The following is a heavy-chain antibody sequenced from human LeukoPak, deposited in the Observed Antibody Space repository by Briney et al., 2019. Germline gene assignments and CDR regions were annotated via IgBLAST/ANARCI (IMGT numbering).Heavy chain of an antibody. CDR2: INWNGGST. V-gene: IGHV3-20*04. J-gene: IGHJ4*02. CDR3: ASHASYYYDSSGYRHFDF. CDR1: GLTFEDYA. Sequence: GGSLKLSCVASGLTFEDYALSWVRQAPGKGLEWVSGINWNGGSTGYADSVKGRFTISRDNAKNSLYLQMSSLRAEDTALYYCASHASYYYDSSGYRHFDFWGQGTLVTVSS. D-gene: IGHD3-22*01.